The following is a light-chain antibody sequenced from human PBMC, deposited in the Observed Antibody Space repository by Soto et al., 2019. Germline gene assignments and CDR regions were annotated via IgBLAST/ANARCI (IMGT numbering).Light chain of an antibody. CDR3: QQRNVWPPVT. Sequence: EIVMTHSPATLSVSPGERATLSCRASQSVSSNLAWYQQKPGQAPRLLIYGAFNRATGIPARFSGSGSGTDFTLTISSLEPEDSAVYYCQQRNVWPPVTFGQGTRLEIK. J-gene: IGKJ5*01. V-gene: IGKV3-11*01. CDR2: GAF. CDR1: QSVSSN.